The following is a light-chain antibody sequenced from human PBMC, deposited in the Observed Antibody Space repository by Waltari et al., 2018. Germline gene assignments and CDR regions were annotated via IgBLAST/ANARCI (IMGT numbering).Light chain of an antibody. Sequence: QSALTQPASVSGSPGQSITISCTGTSSDVGSYNLVSWYQQHPGKAPKLMIYEVSKRPSGGSNRVSGSKSGNTASLTISGLQAEDEAEYYCCSYAGSSTWVFGGGTKLTVL. V-gene: IGLV2-23*02. J-gene: IGLJ3*02. CDR1: SSDVGSYNL. CDR3: CSYAGSSTWV. CDR2: EVS.